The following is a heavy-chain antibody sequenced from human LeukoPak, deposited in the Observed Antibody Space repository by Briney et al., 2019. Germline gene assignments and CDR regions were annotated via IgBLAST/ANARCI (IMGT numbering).Heavy chain of an antibody. CDR1: GGSINGYF. V-gene: IGHV4-4*07. CDR3: ARDPAGHGRYFDY. D-gene: IGHD1-14*01. Sequence: SETLSLTCTVSGGSINGYFCRWLRQSPGAGLECIGRIHTSGTTYYNPSLKSRVSMSVDTSNNKFSLRLNSVTAADTAVYYCARDPAGHGRYFDYWGQGTRVTVSS. CDR2: IHTSGTT. J-gene: IGHJ4*02.